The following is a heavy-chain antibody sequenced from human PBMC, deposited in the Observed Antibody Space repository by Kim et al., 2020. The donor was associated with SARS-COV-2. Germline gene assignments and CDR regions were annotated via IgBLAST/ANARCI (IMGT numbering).Heavy chain of an antibody. D-gene: IGHD2-15*01. CDR3: ARGAGYCSGGSCYAYHWFDP. CDR1: GGSISSGGYY. J-gene: IGHJ5*02. CDR2: IYYSGST. V-gene: IGHV4-31*03. Sequence: SETLSLTCTVSGGSISSGGYYWSWIRQHPGKGLEWIGYIYYSGSTYYNPSLKSRVTISVDTSKNQFSLKLSSVTAADTAVYYCARGAGYCSGGSCYAYHWFDPWGQGTLVTVSS.